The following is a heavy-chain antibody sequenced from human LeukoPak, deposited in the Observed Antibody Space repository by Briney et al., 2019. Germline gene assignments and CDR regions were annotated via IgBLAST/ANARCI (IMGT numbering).Heavy chain of an antibody. CDR3: AKGVRFLEWFFDY. CDR2: ISGSGGST. CDR1: GFNFSSYA. V-gene: IGHV3-23*01. J-gene: IGHJ4*02. Sequence: GGSLRLSCAASGFNFSSYAMSWVRQAPGKGLEWVSAISGSGGSTYYADSVKGRFTISRDNSKNTLYLQMNSLRAEDTALYYCAKGVRFLEWFFDYWGQGTLVSVSS. D-gene: IGHD3-3*01.